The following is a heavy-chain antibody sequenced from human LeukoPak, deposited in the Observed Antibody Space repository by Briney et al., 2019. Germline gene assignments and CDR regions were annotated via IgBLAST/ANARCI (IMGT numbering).Heavy chain of an antibody. CDR2: MKPNSGQT. Sequence: ASVTVSCKTSGYTFSKYDVNWVRQATGPGLEWMGWMKPNSGQTGYAQRFQGRIIMTRNTSISTAYMQLNSLTSEDTAKYYCARGPPERTYSDFWGQGTLVTVSS. D-gene: IGHD4-11*01. CDR3: ARGPPERTYSDF. CDR1: GYTFSKYD. J-gene: IGHJ4*02. V-gene: IGHV1-8*01.